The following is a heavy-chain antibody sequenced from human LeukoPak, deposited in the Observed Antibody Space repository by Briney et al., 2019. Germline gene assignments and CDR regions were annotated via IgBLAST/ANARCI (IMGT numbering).Heavy chain of an antibody. D-gene: IGHD2-2*01. Sequence: SETLSLTCTVSGGSISSGGYYWSWIRQHPGKGLGWIGYIYYSGSTYYNPSLKSRVTISVDTSQNQFSLKLSSVTAADTAVYYCARDLSSTSCYDYWGQGTLVTVSP. J-gene: IGHJ4*02. V-gene: IGHV4-31*03. CDR3: ARDLSSTSCYDY. CDR1: GGSISSGGYY. CDR2: IYYSGST.